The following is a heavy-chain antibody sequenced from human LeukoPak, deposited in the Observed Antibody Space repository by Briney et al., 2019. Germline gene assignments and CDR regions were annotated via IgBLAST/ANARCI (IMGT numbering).Heavy chain of an antibody. D-gene: IGHD3-10*01. CDR2: IHHTGTT. V-gene: IGHV4-38-2*02. CDR3: ARPRLLYGSGPILV. J-gene: IGHJ4*02. Sequence: SETLSLTCTVSGYSISRHYYWGWIRQSPVKGLEWIGNIHHTGTTSYNPSLKSRVAISVDTSKNQFSLNLTSVTAADTAVYYCARPRLLYGSGPILVWGQGNLVTVSS. CDR1: GYSISRHYY.